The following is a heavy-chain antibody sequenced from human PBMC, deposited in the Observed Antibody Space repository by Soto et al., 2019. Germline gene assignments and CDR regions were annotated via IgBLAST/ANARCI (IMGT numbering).Heavy chain of an antibody. V-gene: IGHV1-69*01. D-gene: IGHD2-2*01. Sequence: QVQLVQSGAEVKKPGSSVKVSCKASGGTFSSYAISWVRQAPGQGLEWMGGIIPIFGTANYAQKFQGRVTITADEATSTAYMELSSLRSEDTAVYYCALPEASCYSRCGYGMDVWGQGTTVTVSS. CDR2: IIPIFGTA. CDR3: ALPEASCYSRCGYGMDV. CDR1: GGTFSSYA. J-gene: IGHJ6*02.